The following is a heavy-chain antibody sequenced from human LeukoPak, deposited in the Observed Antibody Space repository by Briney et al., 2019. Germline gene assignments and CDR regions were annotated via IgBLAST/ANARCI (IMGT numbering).Heavy chain of an antibody. V-gene: IGHV4-34*01. CDR2: INHSGST. D-gene: IGHD3-22*01. CDR1: GGSFSGYY. CDR3: AREGYYDSSGPDAFDI. Sequence: ASETLSLTCAVYGGSFSGYYWSWIRQPPGKGLEWIGEINHSGSTNYNPSLKSRVTISVDTSKNQFSLKLSSVTAADTAVYYCAREGYYDSSGPDAFDIWGQGTMVTVSS. J-gene: IGHJ3*02.